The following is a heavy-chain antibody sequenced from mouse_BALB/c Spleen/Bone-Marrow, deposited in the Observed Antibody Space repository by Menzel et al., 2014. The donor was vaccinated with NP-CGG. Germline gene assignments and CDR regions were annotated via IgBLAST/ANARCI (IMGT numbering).Heavy chain of an antibody. V-gene: IGHV14-3*02. CDR1: GFNIKDTS. D-gene: IGHD1-1*01. J-gene: IGHJ3*01. Sequence: EVQLVESGAELVKPGASVKLSCTASGFNIKDTSMHWVKQRPEQGLEWIGRIDPANGNTKYDPKFQGKATITADTSSNTAYLQLSSLTSEDTAVYYCASYYYGSSSFAYWGQGTLVTVSA. CDR3: ASYYYGSSSFAY. CDR2: IDPANGNT.